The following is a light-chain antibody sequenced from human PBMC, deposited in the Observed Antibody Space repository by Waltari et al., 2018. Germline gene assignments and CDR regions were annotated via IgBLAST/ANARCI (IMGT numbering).Light chain of an antibody. CDR1: ASDVGGYHY. J-gene: IGLJ2*01. CDR3: SSYAGSKTI. V-gene: IGLV2-8*01. Sequence: QSALTQPPSASGSPGQSVTISCTGTASDVGGYHYVSWYQHHPGKAPKRLIFEVNKRPSGVPDRFSGSRSGNTASLTVSGLQAKDEADYYCSSYAGSKTIFGGGTKLTVL. CDR2: EVN.